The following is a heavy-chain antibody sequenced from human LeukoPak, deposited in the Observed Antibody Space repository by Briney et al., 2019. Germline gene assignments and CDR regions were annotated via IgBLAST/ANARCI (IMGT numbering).Heavy chain of an antibody. CDR2: SDDSGST. J-gene: IGHJ6*03. CDR3: ARRTGNYYYYYMDV. CDR1: GESFSGHY. V-gene: IGHV4-34*01. D-gene: IGHD1-1*01. Sequence: SETLSLTCAVYGESFSGHYWSWIRQSPEKGLEWIGESDDSGSTNYNPSLKSRVTISVDKSKNQFSLKLSSVTAADTAVYYCARRTGNYYYYYMDVWGKGTTVTVSS.